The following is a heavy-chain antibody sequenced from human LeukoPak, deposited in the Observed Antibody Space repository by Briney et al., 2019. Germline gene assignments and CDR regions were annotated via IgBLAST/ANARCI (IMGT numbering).Heavy chain of an antibody. CDR3: ARLNLLSDYGNYYYYYYGMDV. D-gene: IGHD4-17*01. Sequence: PSETLFLSWIFSDRSIISYYWSWLRQPPGKGLDWIGFTYYSGSTNYNPSLKIRVTIPVDTSKNHFSLKLSSVTAADTAVYYCARLNLLSDYGNYYYYYYGMDVWGQGTTVTVSS. CDR1: DRSIISYY. V-gene: IGHV4-59*08. J-gene: IGHJ6*02. CDR2: TYYSGST.